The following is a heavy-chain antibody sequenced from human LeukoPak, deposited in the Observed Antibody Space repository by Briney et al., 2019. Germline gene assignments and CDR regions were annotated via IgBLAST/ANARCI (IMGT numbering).Heavy chain of an antibody. J-gene: IGHJ4*02. Sequence: SETLSLTCAVYGGSFSGYYWSWIRQPPGKGLEWIGEINHSGSTNYNPSLKSRVTISVDTSKNQFSLNLSAVTAADTAIYYCARLGGATSPFGYWGQGTLVTVSS. V-gene: IGHV4-34*01. D-gene: IGHD1-26*01. CDR2: INHSGST. CDR3: ARLGGATSPFGY. CDR1: GGSFSGYY.